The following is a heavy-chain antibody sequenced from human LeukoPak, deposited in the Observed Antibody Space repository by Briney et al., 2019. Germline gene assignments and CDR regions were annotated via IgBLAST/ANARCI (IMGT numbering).Heavy chain of an antibody. CDR2: ISYDGSNK. CDR3: ARDLYFQH. V-gene: IGHV3-30-3*01. CDR1: GFTFSSYA. J-gene: IGHJ1*01. Sequence: GGSLRLSCAASGFTFSSYAIHWVRQAPGKGLEWVAVISYDGSNKYYADSVKGRFTTSRDNSKDTLYLQMNSLRAEDTAVYYCARDLYFQHWGQGTLVTVSS.